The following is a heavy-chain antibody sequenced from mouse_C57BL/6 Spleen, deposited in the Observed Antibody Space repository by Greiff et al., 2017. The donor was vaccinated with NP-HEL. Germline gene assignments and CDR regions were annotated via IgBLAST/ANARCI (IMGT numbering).Heavy chain of an antibody. CDR3: ARGRLIYYGNPFAY. Sequence: VQLQQSGPELVKPGASVKISCKASGYTFTDYYMNWVKQSHGKSLEWIGDINPNNGGTSYNQKFKGKATLTVDKSSSTAYMELRSLTSEYSAVYYSARGRLIYYGNPFAYWGQGTLVTVSA. J-gene: IGHJ3*01. CDR2: INPNNGGT. D-gene: IGHD2-1*01. V-gene: IGHV1-26*01. CDR1: GYTFTDYY.